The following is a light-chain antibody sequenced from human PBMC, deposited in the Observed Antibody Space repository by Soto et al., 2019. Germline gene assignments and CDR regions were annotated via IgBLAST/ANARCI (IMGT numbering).Light chain of an antibody. V-gene: IGLV2-14*01. CDR2: EVS. CDR3: SSYGSTSTRYV. J-gene: IGLJ1*01. CDR1: SSDVGGYNY. Sequence: QSALTQPASVSGSPGQSITISCTGTSSDVGGYNYVSWYQQHPGKAPKLMIYEVSNRPSGVSNRFSGSKSGNTASLTISGLQAEDEGDYFCSSYGSTSTRYVFGTGTKVTFL.